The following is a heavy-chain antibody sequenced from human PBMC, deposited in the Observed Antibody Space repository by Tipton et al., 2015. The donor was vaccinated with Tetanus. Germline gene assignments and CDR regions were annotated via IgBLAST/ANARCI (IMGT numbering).Heavy chain of an antibody. Sequence: QLVQSGAEVKKPGASVTVSCRASGYSFSDYYIHWMRQAPGQGPXXLGIINPGHDSKSYSRKLEGRLTLTRDTSTSTVYMELNSLRLEDAAVYYCARAQNYFGVLASFFAPWGQGTLVIVSS. CDR3: ARAQNYFGVLASFFAP. CDR1: GYSFSDYY. D-gene: IGHD3-3*01. CDR2: INPGHDSK. V-gene: IGHV1-46*04. J-gene: IGHJ5*02.